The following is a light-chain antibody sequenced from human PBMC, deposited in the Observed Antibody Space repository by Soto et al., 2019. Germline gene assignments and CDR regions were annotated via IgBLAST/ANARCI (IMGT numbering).Light chain of an antibody. CDR1: QSLVYSDGNTY. Sequence: DVVMTQSPLSLPVTLGQPASISCRSSQSLVYSDGNTYLNWFQQRPGQSPRRLIYNVSKRDSGVPDRFSGSGSGTDFTLKISREEAEDVGVYYCMQGTHWPPITFGQGTRLEIK. CDR3: MQGTHWPPIT. J-gene: IGKJ5*01. V-gene: IGKV2-30*01. CDR2: NVS.